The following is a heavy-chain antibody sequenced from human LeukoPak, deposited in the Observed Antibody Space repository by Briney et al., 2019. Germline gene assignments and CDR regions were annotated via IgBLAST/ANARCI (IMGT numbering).Heavy chain of an antibody. CDR3: AKGIYDMDV. Sequence: PGGSLRLSCAASGFTFSSYAMSWVRQAPGKGLEWVSGISGSGVSTYYAGSVKGRFTISRDNSKNTLFLQMNSLRVEDTAVYFCAKGIYDMDVWGQGTTVTVSS. V-gene: IGHV3-23*01. CDR2: ISGSGVST. CDR1: GFTFSSYA. J-gene: IGHJ6*02.